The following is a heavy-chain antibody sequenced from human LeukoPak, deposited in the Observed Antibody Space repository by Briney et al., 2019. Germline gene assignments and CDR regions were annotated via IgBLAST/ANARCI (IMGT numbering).Heavy chain of an antibody. J-gene: IGHJ4*02. D-gene: IGHD3-22*01. CDR2: ISDSGGRT. CDR3: AKRGVVIRVILVGFHKEAYYFDS. V-gene: IGHV3-23*01. CDR1: GITLSHYG. Sequence: GGSLRLSCAVSGITLSHYGMSWVRQAPGKVLEWAAGISDSGGRTNYADSVKGRFTISRDNPKNTLYLQMNSLRAEDTAVYFCAKRGVVIRVILVGFHKEAYYFDSWGQGALVTVSS.